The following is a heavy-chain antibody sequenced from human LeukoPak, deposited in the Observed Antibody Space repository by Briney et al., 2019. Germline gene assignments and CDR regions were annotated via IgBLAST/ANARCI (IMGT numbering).Heavy chain of an antibody. Sequence: GGSLRLSCAASGFIFSSHGMNWVRQAPGKGLEWVSYISSSGSTIYYADSVKGRFTISRDNAKNSLYLQMNSLRAEDTAVYYCARETIAVAGPYYYYYMDVWGKGTTVTVSS. D-gene: IGHD6-19*01. CDR1: GFIFSSHG. J-gene: IGHJ6*03. V-gene: IGHV3-48*04. CDR2: ISSSGSTI. CDR3: ARETIAVAGPYYYYYMDV.